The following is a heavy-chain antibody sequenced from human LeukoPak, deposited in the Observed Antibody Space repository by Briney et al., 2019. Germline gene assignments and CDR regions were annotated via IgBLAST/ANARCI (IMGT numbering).Heavy chain of an antibody. J-gene: IGHJ3*02. CDR3: ARRPPVLGAFDI. CDR2: IYYSDSGQM. D-gene: IGHD6-6*01. V-gene: IGHV4-39*01. CDR1: GGSISGSSCY. Sequence: SETLSLTCTVSGGSISGSSCYWGWIRQSPGRGREWIGSIYYSDSGQMFYNPSLKTRVTMSADTSKNQFSLRVTAVTAADTAVYYCARRPPVLGAFDIWGQGTMVSVSS.